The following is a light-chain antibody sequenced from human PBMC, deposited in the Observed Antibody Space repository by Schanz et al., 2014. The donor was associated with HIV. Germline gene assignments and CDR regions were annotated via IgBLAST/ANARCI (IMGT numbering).Light chain of an antibody. CDR3: QHYGDSSWT. Sequence: EIVLTQSPGTLSLSAGERATLSCRASQSVDSNYFAWYQQKPGQAPRLLIFGASIRATGIPDRFSGSGSGTDFTLTISRLEPEDFAVYYCQHYGDSSWTFGQGTKVEI. V-gene: IGKV3-20*01. CDR1: QSVDSNY. CDR2: GAS. J-gene: IGKJ1*01.